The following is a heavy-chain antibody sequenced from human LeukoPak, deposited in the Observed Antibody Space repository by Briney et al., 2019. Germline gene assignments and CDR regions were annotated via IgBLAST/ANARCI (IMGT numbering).Heavy chain of an antibody. CDR2: IYYSGST. Sequence: SETLSLTCTVSGGSISSSSYYWGWIRQPPGKGLEWIGSIYYSGSTYYNPSLKSRVTISVDTSKNQFSLKLSSVTAADTAVYYCARGATALVAVDYWGPGTLATVSS. D-gene: IGHD2-15*01. V-gene: IGHV4-39*07. CDR3: ARGATALVAVDY. CDR1: GGSISSSSYY. J-gene: IGHJ4*02.